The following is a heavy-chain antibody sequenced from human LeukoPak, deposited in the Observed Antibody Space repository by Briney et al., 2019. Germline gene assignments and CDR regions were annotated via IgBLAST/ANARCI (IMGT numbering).Heavy chain of an antibody. D-gene: IGHD2-15*01. CDR2: INPGNGDT. V-gene: IGHV1-3*01. CDR1: GYTFTHHG. J-gene: IGHJ6*02. CDR3: ARERWHCRVNCYSVYYYALDV. Sequence: ASVKVSCKTYGYTFTHHGISWVRQAPGQRLEWLGWINPGNGDTKYSQNFQGRVTVTSDTSAATAYVELNSLTSEDTAVYYCARERWHCRVNCYSVYYYALDVWGQGTTVTVSS.